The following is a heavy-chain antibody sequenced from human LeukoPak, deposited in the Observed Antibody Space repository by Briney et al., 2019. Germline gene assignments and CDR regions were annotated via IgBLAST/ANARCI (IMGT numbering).Heavy chain of an antibody. CDR3: ARGGGYDEYFGY. D-gene: IGHD5-12*01. Sequence: GGSLRLSCAASGFTFSSYSMNWVRQAPGKGLEWVSSISSSSSYIYYADSVKGRFTISRDNSKNTLYLQMNSLRAEDTAVYYCARGGGYDEYFGYWGQGTLVTVSS. CDR1: GFTFSSYS. J-gene: IGHJ4*02. CDR2: ISSSSSYI. V-gene: IGHV3-21*01.